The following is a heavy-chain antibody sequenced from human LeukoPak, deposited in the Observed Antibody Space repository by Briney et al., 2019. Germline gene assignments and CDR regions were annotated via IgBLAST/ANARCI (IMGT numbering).Heavy chain of an antibody. D-gene: IGHD4-17*01. CDR2: INHSGST. CDR3: ARGRGGLRGYFDY. J-gene: IGHJ4*02. CDR1: GGSFSGYY. V-gene: IGHV4-34*01. Sequence: NASETLSLTCAVYGGSFSGYYWSWIRQPPGKGLEWIGEINHSGSTNYNPSLKSRVTISVDTSKNQFSLKLSSVTAAGTAVYYCARGRGGLRGYFDYWGQGTLVTVSS.